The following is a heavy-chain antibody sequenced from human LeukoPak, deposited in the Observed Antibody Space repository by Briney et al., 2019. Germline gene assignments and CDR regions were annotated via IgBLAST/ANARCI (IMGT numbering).Heavy chain of an antibody. Sequence: GGSLRLSCAASGFTFSSYSMNWVRQAPGKGLEWLSYISTSSSTIYYAHSVKGRFTISRDNAKNSLYLQMNSLRDEDTAVYYCARVVVAANPDAFDIWGQGTMVTVS. V-gene: IGHV3-48*02. D-gene: IGHD2-15*01. CDR2: ISTSSSTI. CDR3: ARVVVAANPDAFDI. J-gene: IGHJ3*02. CDR1: GFTFSSYS.